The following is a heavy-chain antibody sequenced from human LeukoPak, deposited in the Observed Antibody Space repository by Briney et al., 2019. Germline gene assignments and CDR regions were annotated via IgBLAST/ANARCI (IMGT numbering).Heavy chain of an antibody. CDR2: ISSSRSTI. CDR3: ARGGYYYGSGSYPPLTDY. Sequence: GGSLRLSCAASGFTVSSNYMSWVRQAPGKGLEWVSYISSSRSTIYYADSVKGRFTISRDNAKNSLYLQMNSLRAEDTAVYYCARGGYYYGSGSYPPLTDYWDQGTLVTVSS. D-gene: IGHD3-10*01. V-gene: IGHV3-48*01. J-gene: IGHJ4*02. CDR1: GFTVSSNY.